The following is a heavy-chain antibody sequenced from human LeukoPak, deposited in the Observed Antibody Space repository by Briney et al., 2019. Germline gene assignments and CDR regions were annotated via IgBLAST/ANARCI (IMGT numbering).Heavy chain of an antibody. J-gene: IGHJ3*02. CDR3: ARGRGYDFWSGYYTGAFDI. CDR2: IIPIFGTA. V-gene: IGHV1-69*13. CDR1: GYTFTGYY. D-gene: IGHD3-3*01. Sequence: SVKVSCKASGYTFTGYYMHWVRQAPGQGLEWMGGIIPIFGTANYAQKFQGRVTITADESTSTAYMELSSLRSEDTAVYCCARGRGYDFWSGYYTGAFDIWGQGTMVTVSS.